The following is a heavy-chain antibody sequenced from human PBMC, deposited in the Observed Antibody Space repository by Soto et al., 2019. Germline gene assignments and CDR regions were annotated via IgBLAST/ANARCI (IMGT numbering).Heavy chain of an antibody. J-gene: IGHJ6*02. Sequence: QVQLQESGPGLVKPSETLSLTCTVSGGSVSSGSYYWSWIRQPPGKGLEWIGYIYYSGSTNYNPPLKSRVTISVDTSKNQFSLKLSSVTAADTAVYYCARDLSYYGMDVWGQGTTVTVSS. V-gene: IGHV4-61*01. CDR1: GGSVSSGSYY. CDR3: ARDLSYYGMDV. CDR2: IYYSGST.